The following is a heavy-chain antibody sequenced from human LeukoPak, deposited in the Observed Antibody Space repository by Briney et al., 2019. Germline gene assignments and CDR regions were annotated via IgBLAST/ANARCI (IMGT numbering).Heavy chain of an antibody. CDR2: IKSRTDGGTT. V-gene: IGHV3-15*01. D-gene: IGHD1-26*01. J-gene: IGHJ3*01. CDR3: TTWDGVN. CDR1: GYALSNAL. Sequence: GGSLRLSCAASGYALSNALMSWVRQAPGKGVGWVSHIKSRTDGGTTDCAAPLKGRFTISRDDSQTTLYLQMNSLKIEDAAVYYCTTWDGVNWGQGTMVTVSS.